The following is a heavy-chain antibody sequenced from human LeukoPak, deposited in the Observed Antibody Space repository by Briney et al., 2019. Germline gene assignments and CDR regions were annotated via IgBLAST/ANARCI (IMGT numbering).Heavy chain of an antibody. J-gene: IGHJ5*02. Sequence: SETLSLTCTVSGGSISSGGYYWSWIRQHPGKGLEWIGYIYYSGSTYYNPSLESRVTISVDTSKNQFSLKLSSVTAADTAVYYCARAWNMDSGYDSDWFDPWGQGTLVTVSS. V-gene: IGHV4-31*03. CDR3: ARAWNMDSGYDSDWFDP. CDR1: GGSISSGGYY. CDR2: IYYSGST. D-gene: IGHD5-12*01.